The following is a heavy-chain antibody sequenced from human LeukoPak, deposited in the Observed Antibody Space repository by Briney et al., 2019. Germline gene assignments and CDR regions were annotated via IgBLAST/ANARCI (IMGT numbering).Heavy chain of an antibody. Sequence: PGGSLRLSCAASGFTFSSYGMHWVRQAPGKGLEWVAVIWYGGSNKYYADSVKGRFTISRDNSKNTLYLQMNSLRAKDTAVYYCAKTAQYCSSTSCPYYYYYMDVWGKGTTVTVSS. V-gene: IGHV3-30*02. CDR1: GFTFSSYG. J-gene: IGHJ6*03. CDR3: AKTAQYCSSTSCPYYYYYMDV. D-gene: IGHD2-2*01. CDR2: IWYGGSNK.